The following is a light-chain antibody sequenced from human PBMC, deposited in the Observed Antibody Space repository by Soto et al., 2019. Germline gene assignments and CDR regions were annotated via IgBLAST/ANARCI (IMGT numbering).Light chain of an antibody. CDR2: EDT. V-gene: IGLV3-1*01. Sequence: SYDLTQPPSVSVSPGQTASITCSGDKLGDKYACWYQQRPGQSPVLVIYEDTKRPSGIPERFSGSNSGNTATLTISGTQTMDEADYYCRTWDSSSGWVFGTGTKV. CDR3: RTWDSSSGWV. CDR1: KLGDKY. J-gene: IGLJ1*01.